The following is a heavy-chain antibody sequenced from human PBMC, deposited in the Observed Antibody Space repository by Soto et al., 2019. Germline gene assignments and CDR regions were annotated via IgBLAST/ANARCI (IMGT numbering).Heavy chain of an antibody. CDR3: ARVPPY. CDR1: GGSISSGGYS. J-gene: IGHJ4*02. Sequence: QLQLQESGSGLVKPSQTLSLTCAVSGGSISSGGYSWSWIRQPPGKVLEWIGYMYHSWSTYYNPSIKSRFTISIERSKNQFSLKLRSVTAADTAVYYCARVPPYWGQGILVTVSS. D-gene: IGHD2-2*01. V-gene: IGHV4-30-2*01. CDR2: MYHSWST.